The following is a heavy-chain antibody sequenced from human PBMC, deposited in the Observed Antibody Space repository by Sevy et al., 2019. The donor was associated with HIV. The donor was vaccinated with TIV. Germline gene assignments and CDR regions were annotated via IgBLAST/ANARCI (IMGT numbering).Heavy chain of an antibody. V-gene: IGHV4-59*08. Sequence: SETLSLTCTVSGGSITSLYWNWIRQPPGKGLEWIANIYYNGHIHYNPSLKSRVTLSLDTSKNQCSLRLSSVTAADTAMYYCAGENAWGRCDSWGQGTLVTVSS. CDR1: GGSITSLY. CDR3: AGENAWGRCDS. CDR2: IYYNGHI. D-gene: IGHD1-26*01. J-gene: IGHJ5*01.